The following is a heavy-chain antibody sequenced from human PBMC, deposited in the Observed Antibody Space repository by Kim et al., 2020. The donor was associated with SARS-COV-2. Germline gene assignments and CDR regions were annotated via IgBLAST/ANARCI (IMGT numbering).Heavy chain of an antibody. CDR2: ISGSGGST. V-gene: IGHV3-23*01. Sequence: GGSLRLSCAASGFTFSSYAMSWVRQAPGKGLEWVSAISGSGGSTYYADSVKGRFTISRDNSKNTLYLQMNSLRAEDTAVYYCAKDFFTSMVRGVRNAFDIWGQGTMVTVSS. CDR3: AKDFFTSMVRGVRNAFDI. CDR1: GFTFSSYA. D-gene: IGHD3-10*01. J-gene: IGHJ3*02.